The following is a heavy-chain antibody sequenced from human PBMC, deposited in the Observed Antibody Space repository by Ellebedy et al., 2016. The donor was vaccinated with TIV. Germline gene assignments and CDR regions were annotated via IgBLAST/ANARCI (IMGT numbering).Heavy chain of an antibody. CDR1: GGSFPHSSHS. CDR2: IIYTRIT. J-gene: IGHJ4*02. CDR3: ARQQSNGGWPSYFDH. Sequence: MPSETLSLTCTVSGGSFPHSSHSWGWIRPATGQGREGHGSIIYTRITYYTPSLRSRITLSAHTSKNPFSLKVLSVTAADAAVYYCARQQSNGGWPSYFDHWGRGTLVTVSS. V-gene: IGHV4-39*01. D-gene: IGHD6-19*01.